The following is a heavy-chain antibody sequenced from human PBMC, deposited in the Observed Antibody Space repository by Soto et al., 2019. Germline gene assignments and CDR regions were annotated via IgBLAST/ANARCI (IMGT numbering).Heavy chain of an antibody. Sequence: SETLSLTCTVSGGSISSYYWSWIRQPPGKGLEWIGYIYYSGSTNYNPSLKSRVTISVDTSKNQFSLKLSSVTAADTAVYYCARVRSKYCSSTSCHLGWFDPWGQGTLVTVSS. V-gene: IGHV4-59*01. CDR2: IYYSGST. CDR3: ARVRSKYCSSTSCHLGWFDP. CDR1: GGSISSYY. J-gene: IGHJ5*02. D-gene: IGHD2-2*01.